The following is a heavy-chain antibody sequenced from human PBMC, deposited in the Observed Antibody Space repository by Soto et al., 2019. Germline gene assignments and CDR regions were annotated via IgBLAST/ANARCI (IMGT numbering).Heavy chain of an antibody. CDR3: ASLRDGYNFGPGYFDY. CDR2: IYPGDSDT. Sequence: GESLKISGQGSGYSFATYWIGWVRQMPGKGLEWMGIIYPGDSDTSYSPSFQGQVTISADKSISTAYLQWSSLKASDTAMYYCASLRDGYNFGPGYFDYWGQGTLVTVSS. V-gene: IGHV5-51*01. D-gene: IGHD5-12*01. CDR1: GYSFATYW. J-gene: IGHJ4*02.